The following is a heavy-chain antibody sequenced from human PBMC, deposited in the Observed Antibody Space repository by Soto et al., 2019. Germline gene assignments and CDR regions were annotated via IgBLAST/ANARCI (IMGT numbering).Heavy chain of an antibody. CDR1: GYTFTSYA. J-gene: IGHJ5*02. D-gene: IGHD6-19*01. V-gene: IGHV1-3*01. Sequence: ASVKVSCKASGYTFTSYAMHWVRQAPGQRLEWMGWINAGNGNTKYSQKFQGRVTITRDTSASTAYMELNSLRAEDTAVYYCAKHQVQWPSGFDPWGQGTLVTVSS. CDR2: INAGNGNT. CDR3: AKHQVQWPSGFDP.